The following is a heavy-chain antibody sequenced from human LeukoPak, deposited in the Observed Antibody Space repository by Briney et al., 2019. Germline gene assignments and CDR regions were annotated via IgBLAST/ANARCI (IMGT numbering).Heavy chain of an antibody. CDR3: ARALRLYYYYYYMDV. CDR1: GGSISSSSYY. V-gene: IGHV4-39*07. J-gene: IGHJ6*03. CDR2: IYYSGST. Sequence: SETLSLTCTVSGGSISSSSYYWGWLRQPPGKGLEWIGSIYYSGSTYHNPSLKSRVTISVDTSKNQFSLELNSVTAADTAVYYCARALRLYYYYYYMDVWGKGTTVTVSS. D-gene: IGHD2-15*01.